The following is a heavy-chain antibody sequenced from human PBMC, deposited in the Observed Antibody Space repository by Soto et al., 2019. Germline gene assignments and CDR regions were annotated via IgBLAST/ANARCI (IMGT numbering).Heavy chain of an antibody. CDR3: AKATRGGAAALIRDY. CDR1: GFTFSFYA. V-gene: IGHV3-23*01. J-gene: IGHJ4*02. D-gene: IGHD6-13*01. CDR2: FSGSGGST. Sequence: EVQLLESGGGLVQPGGSLRLSCAAAGFTFSFYALSWVRRPPGKGLEWVSAFSGSGGSTFYADSVKGRFTIARDNSKNTLYLQMNSLRADDTAVYYCAKATRGGAAALIRDYWGQGTLVTVSS.